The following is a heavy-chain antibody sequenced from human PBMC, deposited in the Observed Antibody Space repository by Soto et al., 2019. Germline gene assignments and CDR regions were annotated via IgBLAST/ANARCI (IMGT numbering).Heavy chain of an antibody. J-gene: IGHJ6*02. CDR2: IYSGGST. CDR1: WFTVSSNY. Sequence: VGSLRLSCAASWFTVSSNYMSWVRQAPGKGLEWVSVIYSGGSTYYADSVKGRFTISRDNSKNTLYLQMNSLRAEDTAVYYCARDRCSGGSCYGMDVWGQGTTVTVSS. V-gene: IGHV3-53*01. D-gene: IGHD2-15*01. CDR3: ARDRCSGGSCYGMDV.